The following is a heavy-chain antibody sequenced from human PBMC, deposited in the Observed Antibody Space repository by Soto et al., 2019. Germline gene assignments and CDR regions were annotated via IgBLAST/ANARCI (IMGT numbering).Heavy chain of an antibody. J-gene: IGHJ6*02. CDR3: AKHQGDGYHKYGMDV. Sequence: QLQLVESGGGVVQPGRSLRLSCAASGITFSTYDMHWVRQAPGKGMEWVAVISYNGIGKLYADSVKGRFSISRDNSKNTVYLQMNSLRAEDTAMYYCAKHQGDGYHKYGMDVGGQGTTVTVSS. V-gene: IGHV3-30*18. CDR1: GITFSTYD. CDR2: ISYNGIGK. D-gene: IGHD2-21*01.